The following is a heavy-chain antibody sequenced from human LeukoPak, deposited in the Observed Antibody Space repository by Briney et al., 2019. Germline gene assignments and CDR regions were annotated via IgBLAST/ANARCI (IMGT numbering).Heavy chain of an antibody. CDR1: GGSISSSGYY. V-gene: IGHV4-39*01. CDR2: ISYAGTT. CDR3: ARRRIVATIDY. D-gene: IGHD5-12*01. Sequence: SETLSLTCGVSGGSISSSGYYWAWIRQPPGTGLEWIGSISYAGTTYYNPSLKSRLTISADRSKNQFSLKLTSVTAADTAVYYCARRRIVATIDYWGQGTLVTVSS. J-gene: IGHJ4*02.